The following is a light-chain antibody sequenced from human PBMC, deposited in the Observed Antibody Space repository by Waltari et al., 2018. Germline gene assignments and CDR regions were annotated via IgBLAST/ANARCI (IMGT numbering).Light chain of an antibody. V-gene: IGLV2-11*01. CDR3: CSYAGSYTFV. CDR2: EVN. CDR1: SSDVGGYNY. Sequence: QSALTQPRSVSGSPGQSVTISCPGTSSDVGGYNYVSWYKQHPGKAPKFSIYEVNKRPSGVPDRFSGSKAGNTASLTISGLQAEDEADYYCCSYAGSYTFVFGGGTKLTVL. J-gene: IGLJ2*01.